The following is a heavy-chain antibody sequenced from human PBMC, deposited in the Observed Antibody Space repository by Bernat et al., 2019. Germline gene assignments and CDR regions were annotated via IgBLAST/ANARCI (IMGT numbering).Heavy chain of an antibody. D-gene: IGHD6-19*01. CDR3: AKRQWLVLDYYYGMDV. CDR2: ISGSGGST. V-gene: IGHV3-23*01. J-gene: IGHJ6*02. Sequence: EVQLLESGGGLVQPEGSLRLSCAASGFTFSSYAMSWVRQAPGKGLEWVSAISGSGGSTYYADSVKGRFTISRDNSKNTLYLQMNSLRAEDTAVYYCAKRQWLVLDYYYGMDVWGQGTTVTVSS. CDR1: GFTFSSYA.